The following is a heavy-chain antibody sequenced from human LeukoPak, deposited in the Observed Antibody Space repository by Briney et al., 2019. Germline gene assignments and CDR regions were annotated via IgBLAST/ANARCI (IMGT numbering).Heavy chain of an antibody. V-gene: IGHV1-69*04. Sequence: GASVKVSCKASGGTFSSYAISWVRQAPGQGLEWMGRIIPILGIANCAQKFQGRVTITADKSTSTAYMELSSLRSEDTAVYYCARDRWSFPRTVTTRYYYYGMDVWGQGTTVTVSS. D-gene: IGHD4-11*01. CDR1: GGTFSSYA. J-gene: IGHJ6*02. CDR2: IIPILGIA. CDR3: ARDRWSFPRTVTTRYYYYGMDV.